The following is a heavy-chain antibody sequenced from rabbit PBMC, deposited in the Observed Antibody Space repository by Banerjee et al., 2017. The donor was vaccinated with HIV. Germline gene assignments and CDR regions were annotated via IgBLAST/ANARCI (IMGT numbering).Heavy chain of an antibody. CDR1: GLDFSGDSY. Sequence: QSLEESGGGLVKPGASLTLTCKASGLDFSGDSYDSYICWVRQAPGKGLEWIACIDIGSSGFTYFASWVNGRFTISKTSSTTVTLQMTSLTAADTATYFCARDYNSGWDLWGQGTLVTVS. V-gene: IGHV1S40*01. CDR3: ARDYNSGWDL. D-gene: IGHD4-1*01. CDR2: IDIGSSGFT. J-gene: IGHJ3*01.